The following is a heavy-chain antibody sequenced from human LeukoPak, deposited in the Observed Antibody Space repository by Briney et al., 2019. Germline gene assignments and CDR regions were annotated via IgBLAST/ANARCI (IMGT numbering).Heavy chain of an antibody. CDR3: ASGSSPVGY. V-gene: IGHV3-11*01. CDR2: ISNSDNDI. D-gene: IGHD4-23*01. CDR1: GFIFSDYY. J-gene: IGHJ4*02. Sequence: GGSLRLSCVASGFIFSDYYMSWIRQTPGKGLEWISYISNSDNDIYYAGSVKGRFTISRDNTRNSLFLQMNSLGPDDTAVYYCASGSSPVGYWGQGTLVTVSP.